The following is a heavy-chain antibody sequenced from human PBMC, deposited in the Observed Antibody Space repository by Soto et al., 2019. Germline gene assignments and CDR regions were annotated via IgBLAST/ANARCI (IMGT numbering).Heavy chain of an antibody. CDR2: IYPDDSDT. CDR1: GYTFSSYS. V-gene: IGHV5-51*01. J-gene: IGHJ4*02. CDR3: VRIGSSYNPVGY. D-gene: IGHD2-15*01. Sequence: GESLKISCEGSGYTFSSYSIGWVRQMPGKGLEWMGIIYPDDSDTRYSPSFRGQVTISVDKSISRAYLQWSSLKASDSAMYFCVRIGSSYNPVGYWGRGTLVTGSA.